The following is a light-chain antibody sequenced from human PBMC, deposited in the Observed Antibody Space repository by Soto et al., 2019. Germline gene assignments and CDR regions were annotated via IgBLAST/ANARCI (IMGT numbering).Light chain of an antibody. Sequence: EIALTQSPGTLSLSPEKRATLSCRARQSVSSSYLAWYQQKPGQAPRLLIYVASSRATGIPDRFSGSGSGTDFTITISRLEPEDFAVYYWQQYGSSLTFGQGTRLEIK. CDR3: QQYGSSLT. CDR1: QSVSSSY. CDR2: VAS. V-gene: IGKV3-20*01. J-gene: IGKJ5*01.